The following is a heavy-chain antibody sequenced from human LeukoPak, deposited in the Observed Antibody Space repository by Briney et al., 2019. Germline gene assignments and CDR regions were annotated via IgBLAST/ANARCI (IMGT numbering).Heavy chain of an antibody. Sequence: GGSLRLSCAASGFTFSSFWMNWVRQAPGKGLEWVANIKQDGSERNYVDSVKGRSTISRDNAKNSLFLQMNSLRVEDTAVYYCARPPSSSWHYFNYWGQGTLVTVSS. CDR1: GFTFSSFW. J-gene: IGHJ4*02. CDR3: ARPPSSSWHYFNY. CDR2: IKQDGSER. D-gene: IGHD6-13*01. V-gene: IGHV3-7*03.